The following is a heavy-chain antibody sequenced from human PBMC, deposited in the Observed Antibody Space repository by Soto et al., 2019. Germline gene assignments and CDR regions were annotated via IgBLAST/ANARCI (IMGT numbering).Heavy chain of an antibody. J-gene: IGHJ4*02. Sequence: GGSLRLSCAASGFSFSSFWMNWVRQAPGKGLEWVANIKQDGSEMYYVDSVKGRFSISRDNAKNSLYLQMNSLRVEDTAVYYCTPGHYSNPLGGQGTLVTVSS. V-gene: IGHV3-7*01. D-gene: IGHD4-4*01. CDR3: TPGHYSNPL. CDR1: GFSFSSFW. CDR2: IKQDGSEM.